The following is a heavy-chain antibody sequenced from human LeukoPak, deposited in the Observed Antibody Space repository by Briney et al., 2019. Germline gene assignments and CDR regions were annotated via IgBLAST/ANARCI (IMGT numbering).Heavy chain of an antibody. J-gene: IGHJ4*02. CDR1: RFAFSDYY. Sequence: GGSLRLSCAASRFAFSDYYMSWIRQAPGKGLEWVSYISSRGDTIYYADSVRGRFTISRDNAERSLYLQMNGLRAEDTAVYYCVRDRNGYYSFDSWGQGTLVTVSS. CDR3: VRDRNGYYSFDS. V-gene: IGHV3-11*01. CDR2: ISSRGDTI. D-gene: IGHD3-22*01.